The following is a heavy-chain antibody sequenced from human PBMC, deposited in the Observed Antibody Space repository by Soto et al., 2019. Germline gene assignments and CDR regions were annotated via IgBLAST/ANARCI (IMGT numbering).Heavy chain of an antibody. V-gene: IGHV5-51*01. CDR2: IYPGDSDT. CDR1: GYSFTSYW. Sequence: GESLKISCKGSGYSFTSYWIGWVRQMPGKGLEWMGIIYPGDSDTRYSPSFQGQVTISADKSISTAYLQWSSLKASDTAMYYCAREYSRSLSAFEIWGKGTMVTVSS. D-gene: IGHD6-13*01. J-gene: IGHJ3*02. CDR3: AREYSRSLSAFEI.